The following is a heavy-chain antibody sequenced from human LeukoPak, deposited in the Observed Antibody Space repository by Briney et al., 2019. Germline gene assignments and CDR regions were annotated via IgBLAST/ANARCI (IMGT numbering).Heavy chain of an antibody. V-gene: IGHV4-30-2*01. Sequence: IPSETLSLTCTVSGYAITSGGFSWNWIRQPPGKGLEWIGCIYDRGPAYYNPSLKSRFTISVDRPKNQFFLNVTSLTAADTAVYYCARDLGAGHVDYWGQGTLVTVSS. CDR2: IYDRGPA. J-gene: IGHJ4*02. CDR3: ARDLGAGHVDY. D-gene: IGHD1-26*01. CDR1: GYAITSGGFS.